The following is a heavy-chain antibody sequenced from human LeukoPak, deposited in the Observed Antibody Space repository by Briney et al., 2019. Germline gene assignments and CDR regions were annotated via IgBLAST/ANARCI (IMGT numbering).Heavy chain of an antibody. Sequence: SETLSLTCTVSGGSITGYYWTWIRQPPGKGLEWIGYIYYSENTKYNPSLKSRLTISVDTSKNQVSLKLSSVTAADSAMYYCARLHPSQSGFSDYWGQGTLVTVSS. D-gene: IGHD1-26*01. J-gene: IGHJ4*02. CDR1: GGSITGYY. V-gene: IGHV4-59*08. CDR2: IYYSENT. CDR3: ARLHPSQSGFSDY.